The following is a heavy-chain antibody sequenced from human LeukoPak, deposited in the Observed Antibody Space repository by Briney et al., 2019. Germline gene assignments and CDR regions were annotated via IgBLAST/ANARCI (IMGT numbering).Heavy chain of an antibody. D-gene: IGHD2-21*01. CDR1: GGSFSENY. CDR3: ARGRGVVVRDWFDY. CDR2: ISHSGRT. Sequence: KPSETLSLTCAVYGGSFSENYWTWIRQPPGKGLEWIGEISHSGRTNYNPSLKSRVTISVDSSKNQFSLDLSSVTAADTADYYCARGRGVVVRDWFDYWGQGTLVTVSS. V-gene: IGHV4-34*01. J-gene: IGHJ4*02.